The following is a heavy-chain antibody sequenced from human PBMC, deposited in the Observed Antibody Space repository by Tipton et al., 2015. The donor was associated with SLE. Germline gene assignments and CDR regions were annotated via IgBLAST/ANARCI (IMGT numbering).Heavy chain of an antibody. CDR2: IRRKASGGTT. CDR3: TRSYGSGTNGYYMDV. CDR1: GFTFGDHA. Sequence: SLRLSCSASGFTFGDHAVSWVRQAPKKGLGGVGFIRRKASGGTTEIAASVQGRLTISRDDSKSIAYLQISSLKVEDTAVYYCTRSYGSGTNGYYMDVWGKGTTVTVS. D-gene: IGHD3-10*01. V-gene: IGHV3-49*04. J-gene: IGHJ6*03.